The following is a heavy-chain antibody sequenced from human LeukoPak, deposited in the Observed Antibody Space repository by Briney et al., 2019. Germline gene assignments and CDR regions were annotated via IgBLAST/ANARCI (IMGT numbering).Heavy chain of an antibody. CDR2: IYTSGST. CDR3: ARLRIDSEPLNYYGMDV. D-gene: IGHD2-15*01. CDR1: GGSISSYY. Sequence: SETLSLTCTVSGGSISSYYWSWIRQPAGKGLEWIGRIYTSGSTNYNPSLKSRVTMSVDTSTNQFPLKLSSVTAADTTVFYCARLRIDSEPLNYYGMDVWRQGTTVTVSS. J-gene: IGHJ6*02. V-gene: IGHV4-4*07.